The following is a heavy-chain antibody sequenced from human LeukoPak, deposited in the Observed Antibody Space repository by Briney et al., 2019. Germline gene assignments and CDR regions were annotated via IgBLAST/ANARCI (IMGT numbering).Heavy chain of an antibody. CDR3: ARDGPYYDFWSGYYSLDY. D-gene: IGHD3-3*01. J-gene: IGHJ4*02. CDR1: GFTSSTYS. V-gene: IGHV3-48*01. CDR2: ISISISTI. Sequence: GGSLRLSCAASGFTSSTYSMNWVRQAPGKGLKWVSYISISISTIYYADSVKGRLTISRDNAKNSLYLQMNSLRAEDTAVYYCARDGPYYDFWSGYYSLDYWGQGTLVTVSS.